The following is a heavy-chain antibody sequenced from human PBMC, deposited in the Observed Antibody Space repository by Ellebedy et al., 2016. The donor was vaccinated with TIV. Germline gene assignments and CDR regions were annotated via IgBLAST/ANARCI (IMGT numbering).Heavy chain of an antibody. CDR2: IYPTGDT. CDR3: ARTFFDWSNWYNNDFYYGMDL. J-gene: IGHJ6*02. CDR1: GVSISGYY. V-gene: IGHV4-4*07. D-gene: IGHD1/OR15-1a*01. Sequence: SETLSLTCTVSGVSISGYYWSWIRQPAGEGLEWIGRIYPTGDTNYNPSLKSRVTISLDTSKNQFSLRLSSVTAADTAVYYCARTFFDWSNWYNNDFYYGMDLWGQGATVTVSS.